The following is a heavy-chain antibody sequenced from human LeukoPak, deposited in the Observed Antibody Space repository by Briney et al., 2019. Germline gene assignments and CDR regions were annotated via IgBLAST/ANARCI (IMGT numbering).Heavy chain of an antibody. CDR2: ISGSGGST. Sequence: GGSLRLSCAASGFTFSSYAMSWVRQAPGKGLEWVSAISGSGGSTYYADSVKGRFTISRDNSKNTLYLQMNSLRAEDTAVYYCAREVVIVPDYYYYGLDVWGQGTTVTVSS. V-gene: IGHV3-23*01. CDR1: GFTFSSYA. J-gene: IGHJ6*02. D-gene: IGHD2/OR15-2a*01. CDR3: AREVVIVPDYYYYGLDV.